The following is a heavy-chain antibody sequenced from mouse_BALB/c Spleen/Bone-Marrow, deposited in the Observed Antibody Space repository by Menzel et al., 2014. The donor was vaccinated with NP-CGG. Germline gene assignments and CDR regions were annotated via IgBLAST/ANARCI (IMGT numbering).Heavy chain of an antibody. CDR3: ARDLIHYSGYWYFYF. Sequence: VHLVESGPELVKTGASVKISCKASGYAFSSSWMNWVKQRPGQGLEWIGRIYPGDGDYNYNGKFKGKATLTADKSSSTAYMQLSSLTSVDSAVYFCARDLIHYSGYWYFYFWGAGTTVTVSS. V-gene: IGHV1-82*01. CDR2: IYPGDGDY. CDR1: GYAFSSSW. D-gene: IGHD1-2*01. J-gene: IGHJ1*01.